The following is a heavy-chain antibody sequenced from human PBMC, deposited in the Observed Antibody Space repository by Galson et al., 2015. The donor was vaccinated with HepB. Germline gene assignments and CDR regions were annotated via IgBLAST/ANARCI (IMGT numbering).Heavy chain of an antibody. CDR2: INYSGST. D-gene: IGHD2-15*01. V-gene: IGHV4-39*01. CDR1: GGSISSSSYY. J-gene: IGHJ5*02. Sequence: TLSLTCTVSGGSISSSSYYWGWIRQPPGKGLEWIGSINYSGSTYYNPSLKNPVTIPVDTSKNQFSLKLSSVTAADTAVYYCARHIPDIVVVVAAFGWFDPWGQGTLLTVSS. CDR3: ARHIPDIVVVVAAFGWFDP.